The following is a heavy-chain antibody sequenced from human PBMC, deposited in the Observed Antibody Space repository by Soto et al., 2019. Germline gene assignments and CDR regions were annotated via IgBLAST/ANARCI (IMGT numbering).Heavy chain of an antibody. Sequence: QVQLQESGPGLVKPSQILSLTCTVSGGSISTVDYWWSWIRQSPDMGQEWIGHFYDGGRTYNNPSLESRVTMSVATSKSQLSLTLSSVSAADTAVYYCARGPSGDKVDSWGQGTLVTVSS. V-gene: IGHV4-30-4*01. CDR1: GGSISTVDYW. D-gene: IGHD7-27*01. J-gene: IGHJ4*02. CDR3: ARGPSGDKVDS. CDR2: FYDGGRT.